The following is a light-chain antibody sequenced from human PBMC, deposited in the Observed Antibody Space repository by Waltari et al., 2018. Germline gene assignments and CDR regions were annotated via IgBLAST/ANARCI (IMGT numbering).Light chain of an antibody. CDR2: GAS. J-gene: IGKJ4*01. CDR1: QSVSGNY. Sequence: EIVLTQSPGTLSLSPGERATLSCRASQSVSGNYVAWYQQRPGQAPMLLFYGASSRATGIPDRFSGSGSGTDFTLTITRLEPEDFAVYYCQQYGSSPGTFGGGTKVEIK. V-gene: IGKV3-20*01. CDR3: QQYGSSPGT.